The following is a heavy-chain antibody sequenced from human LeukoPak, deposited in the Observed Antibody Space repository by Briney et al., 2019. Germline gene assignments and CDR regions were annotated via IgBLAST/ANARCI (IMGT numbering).Heavy chain of an antibody. Sequence: SETLSLTCTVSGGSISRDYWSWIRQPPGKGLEWIGEINHSGSTNYNPSLKSRVPISVDTSKNQFSLKLSSVTAADTAVYYCARAGQGYCTSASCYLSLDYWGQGTLVTVSS. D-gene: IGHD2-2*01. CDR3: ARAGQGYCTSASCYLSLDY. CDR1: GGSISRDY. J-gene: IGHJ4*02. CDR2: INHSGST. V-gene: IGHV4-34*01.